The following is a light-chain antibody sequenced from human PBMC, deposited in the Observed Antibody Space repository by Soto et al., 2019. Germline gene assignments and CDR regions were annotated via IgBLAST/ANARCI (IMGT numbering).Light chain of an antibody. J-gene: IGLJ2*01. Sequence: QSALTQPASVSGSPGQSITISCAGTSSDVGGYNSVSWYQHHPGKAPKLMIYDVSNRPSGVSNRFSGSKSGNTASLTISGLQAEDEADYYCSSYTSSSTLFGGGTKLTVL. CDR1: SSDVGGYNS. V-gene: IGLV2-14*03. CDR3: SSYTSSSTL. CDR2: DVS.